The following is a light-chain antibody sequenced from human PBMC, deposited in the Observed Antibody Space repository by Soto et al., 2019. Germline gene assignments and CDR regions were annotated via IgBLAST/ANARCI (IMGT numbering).Light chain of an antibody. CDR1: GSDVGAYIY. J-gene: IGLJ1*01. Sequence: SVLTQPASVSGSPGQSITISCTGSGSDVGAYIYVSWYQHHPGKAPKLIIYDVNNRPSGVSDHFSGSKSGNTASLTISGVQAEVEADYFCPSYRGSSTLESAFGTGTKVTGL. CDR2: DVN. V-gene: IGLV2-14*03. CDR3: PSYRGSSTLESA.